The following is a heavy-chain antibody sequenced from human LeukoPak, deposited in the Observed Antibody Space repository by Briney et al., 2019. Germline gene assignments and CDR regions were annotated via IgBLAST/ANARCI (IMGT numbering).Heavy chain of an antibody. J-gene: IGHJ4*02. Sequence: SETLSLTCTVSGGSISSSSYYWGWIRQPPGKGLEWIGSIYYSGSTYYNPSLKSRVTISVDTSKNQFSLKLSSVTAADTAVYYCARRSPGEGSYYDEVFDYWGQGTLVTVSS. CDR1: GGSISSSSYY. CDR2: IYYSGST. CDR3: ARRSPGEGSYYDEVFDY. V-gene: IGHV4-39*01. D-gene: IGHD1-26*01.